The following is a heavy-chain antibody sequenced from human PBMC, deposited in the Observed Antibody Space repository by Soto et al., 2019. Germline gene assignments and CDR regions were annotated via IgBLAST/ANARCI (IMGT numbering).Heavy chain of an antibody. V-gene: IGHV4-4*02. J-gene: IGHJ6*02. D-gene: IGHD5-12*01. CDR1: GGSISSSNW. CDR2: IYHSGST. CDR3: ARGSPVDIVATMPYGMDV. Sequence: QVQLQESGPGLVKPSGTLSLTCAVSGGSISSSNWWSWVRQPPGKELEWIGEIYHSGSTNYNQSLKSRVTTSVDNSRSQFSLKLSSVTAADTAVYYCARGSPVDIVATMPYGMDVWGQGTTVTVSS.